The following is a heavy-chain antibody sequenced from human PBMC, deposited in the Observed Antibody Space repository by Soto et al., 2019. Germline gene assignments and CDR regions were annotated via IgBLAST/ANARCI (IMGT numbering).Heavy chain of an antibody. D-gene: IGHD2-2*01. CDR1: GGTFSSYA. V-gene: IGHV1-69*01. CDR3: ARSQGSSTSLEIYYYYYYGMDV. J-gene: IGHJ6*02. CDR2: IIPISGTA. Sequence: QVKLVQSGAEVKKPGSSVKVSCKASGGTFSSYAISWVRQAPGQGLESMGGIIPISGTANYAQKFQGRVTITADESTSTAYMELSSLRSEDTAVYYCARSQGSSTSLEIYYYYYYGMDVWGQGTTVTVSS.